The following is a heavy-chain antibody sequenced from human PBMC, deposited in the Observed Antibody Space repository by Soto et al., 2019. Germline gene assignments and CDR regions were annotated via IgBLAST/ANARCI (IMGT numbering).Heavy chain of an antibody. Sequence: PEGSLRLSCAASGFTFSSYAMSWVRQAPGKGLEWVSAISGSGGSTYYADSVKGRFTISRDNSKNTLYLQMNSLRAEDTAGYYCAKELIAARPIGLFDYWGQGSMDTFSS. CDR1: GFTFSSYA. CDR2: ISGSGGST. D-gene: IGHD6-6*01. V-gene: IGHV3-23*01. CDR3: AKELIAARPIGLFDY. J-gene: IGHJ4*02.